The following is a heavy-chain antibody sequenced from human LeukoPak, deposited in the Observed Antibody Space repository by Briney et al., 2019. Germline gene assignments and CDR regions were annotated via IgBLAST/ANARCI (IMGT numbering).Heavy chain of an antibody. D-gene: IGHD2-2*01. V-gene: IGHV1-18*01. CDR3: ARDPRTYIVVVPAASDY. CDR2: ISAYNGNT. CDR1: GYTFTSYG. J-gene: IGHJ4*02. Sequence: ASVKVSCKASGYTFTSYGISWVRQAPGQGLEWMGWISAYNGNTNYAQKLQGRVTMTTDTSTSTAYMELRSLRSDDTAVYYCARDPRTYIVVVPAASDYWGQGTLVTVSS.